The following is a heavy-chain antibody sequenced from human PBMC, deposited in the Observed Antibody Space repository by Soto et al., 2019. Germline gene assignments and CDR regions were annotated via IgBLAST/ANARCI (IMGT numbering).Heavy chain of an antibody. CDR3: ARGDYGSGSPWDYYYYYMDV. CDR1: GYTFTSYD. J-gene: IGHJ6*03. D-gene: IGHD3-10*01. V-gene: IGHV1-8*01. CDR2: MNPNSGNT. Sequence: GASVKVSCKASGYTFTSYDINWVRQATGQGLEWMGWMNPNSGNTGYAQKFQGRVTMTRNTSISTAYMELSSLRSEDTAVYYCARGDYGSGSPWDYYYYYMDVWGKGTTVTVSS.